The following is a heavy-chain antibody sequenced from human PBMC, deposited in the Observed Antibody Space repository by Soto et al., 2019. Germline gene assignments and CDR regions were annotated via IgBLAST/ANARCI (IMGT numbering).Heavy chain of an antibody. V-gene: IGHV4-39*01. J-gene: IGHJ5*02. Sequence: SETLSLTCTVSGGSISSSSYYWGWIRQPPGKGLEWIGSIYYSGSTYYNPSLKSRVTISVDTSKNQFSLKLSSVTAADPAVYYCARHKGSPNYYDSSGYYSWFDPWGQGTLVT. CDR2: IYYSGST. CDR3: ARHKGSPNYYDSSGYYSWFDP. CDR1: GGSISSSSYY. D-gene: IGHD3-22*01.